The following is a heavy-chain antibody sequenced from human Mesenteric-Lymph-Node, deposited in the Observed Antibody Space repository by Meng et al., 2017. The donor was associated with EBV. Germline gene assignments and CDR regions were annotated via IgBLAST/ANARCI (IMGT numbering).Heavy chain of an antibody. Sequence: QGTLQQWGAGLLKPSETLSLTCAVYGGSFSGYYWSWIRQPPGKGLEWIGEINHSGSTNYNPSLKSRVTISVDTSKNQFSLKLSSVTAADTAVYYCARGFLSFVRVFDYWGQGTLVTVSS. CDR3: ARGFLSFVRVFDY. CDR2: INHSGST. J-gene: IGHJ4*02. V-gene: IGHV4-34*01. D-gene: IGHD2/OR15-2a*01. CDR1: GGSFSGYY.